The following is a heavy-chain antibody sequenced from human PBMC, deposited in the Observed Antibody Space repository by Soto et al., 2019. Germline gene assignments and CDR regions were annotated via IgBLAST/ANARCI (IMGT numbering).Heavy chain of an antibody. CDR2: ISAYNGNT. J-gene: IGHJ6*02. CDR1: GYTFTSYG. CDR3: ARVGRKQLVRYYYYGMDV. Sequence: ASVKVSCKASGYTFTSYGISWVRQAPGQGLEWMGWISAYNGNTNYAQKLQGRDTMTTDTSTSTAYMELRSLRSDDTAVYYCARVGRKQLVRYYYYGMDVWGQGTTVTVSS. V-gene: IGHV1-18*01. D-gene: IGHD6-13*01.